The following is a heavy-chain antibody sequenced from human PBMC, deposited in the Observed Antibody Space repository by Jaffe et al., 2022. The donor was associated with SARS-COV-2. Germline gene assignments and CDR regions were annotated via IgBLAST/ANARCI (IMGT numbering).Heavy chain of an antibody. CDR3: ARELSDGGYYGMDV. CDR2: ISYDGSNK. D-gene: IGHD3-16*01. Sequence: QVQLVESGGGVVQPGRSLRLSCAASGFTFSSYAMHWVRQAPGKGLEWVAVISYDGSNKYYADSVKGRFTISRDNSKNTLYLQMNSLRAEDTAVYYCARELSDGGYYGMDVWGQGTTVTVSS. V-gene: IGHV3-30-3*01. CDR1: GFTFSSYA. J-gene: IGHJ6*02.